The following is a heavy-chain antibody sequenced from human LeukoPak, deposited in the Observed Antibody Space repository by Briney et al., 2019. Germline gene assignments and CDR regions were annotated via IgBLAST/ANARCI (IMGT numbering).Heavy chain of an antibody. D-gene: IGHD1-26*01. CDR1: GYSFTSYW. CDR2: IYPGDSET. V-gene: IGHV5-51*01. Sequence: HGESLKISCKGSGYSFTSYWIDWVRQMLGKGLEWMGIIYPGDSETRYSPSFQGQVTISADKSISTAYLQWSSLKASDTAMYYCARRISGSYYFDYWGQGTLVTVSS. CDR3: ARRISGSYYFDY. J-gene: IGHJ4*02.